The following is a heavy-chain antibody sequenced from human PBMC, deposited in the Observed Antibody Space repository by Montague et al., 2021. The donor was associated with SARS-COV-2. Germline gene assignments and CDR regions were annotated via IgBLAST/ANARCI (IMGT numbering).Heavy chain of an antibody. D-gene: IGHD3-10*01. CDR3: AKDYQNYYGSGSYYNYYYNGMDV. Sequence: SLRLSCAASGFSFSSYGMHWVRQAPGKGLEWVAATWYDGSNKYYXDSVKGRFTISRDSSKNTLSLQMNSLRAEDTAVYYCAKDYQNYYGSGSYYNYYYNGMDVWGQGTTVTVSS. CDR2: TWYDGSNK. CDR1: GFSFSSYG. J-gene: IGHJ6*02. V-gene: IGHV3-33*06.